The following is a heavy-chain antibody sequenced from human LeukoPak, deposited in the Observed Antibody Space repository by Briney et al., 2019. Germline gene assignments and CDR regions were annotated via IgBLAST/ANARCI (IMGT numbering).Heavy chain of an antibody. CDR1: GFTFSSYW. Sequence: PGGSLRLSCAASGFTFSSYWMSWVRQAPGKGLEWVANIKENGREKYYVDSVKGRFTISRDNAKNSLYLQMNSLRAEDTAVYYCARDGSSFDYWGQGALVTVSS. D-gene: IGHD2-15*01. V-gene: IGHV3-7*01. CDR2: IKENGREK. J-gene: IGHJ4*02. CDR3: ARDGSSFDY.